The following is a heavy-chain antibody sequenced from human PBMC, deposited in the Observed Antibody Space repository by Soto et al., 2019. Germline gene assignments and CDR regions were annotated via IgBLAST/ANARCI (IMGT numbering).Heavy chain of an antibody. V-gene: IGHV3-9*01. Sequence: GGSLRLSCAASGFTFDDYAMHWVRQAPGKGLEWVSGISWNSGSIGYADSVKGRFTISRDNAENSLYLQMNSLRAEDTALYYCAKVATIVAFDIWGQGTMVT. CDR1: GFTFDDYA. D-gene: IGHD5-12*01. CDR2: ISWNSGSI. J-gene: IGHJ3*02. CDR3: AKVATIVAFDI.